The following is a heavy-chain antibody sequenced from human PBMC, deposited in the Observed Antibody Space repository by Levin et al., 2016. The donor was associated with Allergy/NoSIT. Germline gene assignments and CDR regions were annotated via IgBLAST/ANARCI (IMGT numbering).Heavy chain of an antibody. CDR2: IYPGDSDT. CDR1: GYSFTSYW. Sequence: KVSCKGSGYSFTSYWIGWVRQMPGKGLEWMGIIYPGDSDTRYSPSFQGQVTISADKSISTAYLQWSSLKASDTAMYYCARVQVARVVAATLGYWGQGTLVTVSS. CDR3: ARVQVARVVAATLGY. V-gene: IGHV5-51*01. J-gene: IGHJ4*02. D-gene: IGHD2-15*01.